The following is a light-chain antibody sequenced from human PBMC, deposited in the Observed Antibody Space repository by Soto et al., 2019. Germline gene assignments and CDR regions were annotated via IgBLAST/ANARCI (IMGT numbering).Light chain of an antibody. Sequence: IQMTQSPSSVSASVGDRVTVTCRASQGIGSWLAWYQKKPGKAPILLIYAASTLESGVPSRFSGSGLGTEFSLTISSLQPDDFGSYYCQHMRTFGQGTKVDIK. CDR1: QGIGSW. V-gene: IGKV1-12*01. J-gene: IGKJ1*01. CDR2: AAS. CDR3: QHMRT.